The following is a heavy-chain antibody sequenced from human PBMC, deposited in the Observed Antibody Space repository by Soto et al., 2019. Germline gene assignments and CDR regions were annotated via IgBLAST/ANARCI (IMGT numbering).Heavy chain of an antibody. CDR3: AKRLGYCTNGVCARGYYYGMDV. CDR2: ISYDGSNK. CDR1: GFTFSSYG. V-gene: IGHV3-30*18. D-gene: IGHD2-8*01. Sequence: LRLSCAASGFTFSSYGMHWVRQAPGKGLEWVAVISYDGSNKYYADSVKGRFTISRDNSKNTLYLQMNSLRAEDTAVYYCAKRLGYCTNGVCARGYYYGMDVWGQGTTVTVSS. J-gene: IGHJ6*02.